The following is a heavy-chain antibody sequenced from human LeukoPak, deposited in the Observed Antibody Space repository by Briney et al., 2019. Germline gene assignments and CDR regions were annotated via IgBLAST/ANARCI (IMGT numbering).Heavy chain of an antibody. V-gene: IGHV4-59*08. CDR2: IYYSGST. Sequence: SETLSLTCTVSGGSISSYYWSWIRQPPGKGLEWIGYIYYSGSTNYNPSLKSRVTISVDTSKNQFSLKLSSVTAADTAVYYCARHLTTRDSSGYYLTYFDYWGQGTLVTVSS. J-gene: IGHJ4*02. D-gene: IGHD3-22*01. CDR3: ARHLTTRDSSGYYLTYFDY. CDR1: GGSISSYY.